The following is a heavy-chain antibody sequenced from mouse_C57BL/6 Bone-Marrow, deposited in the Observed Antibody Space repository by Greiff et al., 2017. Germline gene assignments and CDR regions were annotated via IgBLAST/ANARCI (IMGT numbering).Heavy chain of an antibody. V-gene: IGHV1-9*01. Sequence: VQLQQSGAELMKPGASVKLSCKATGYTFTGYWIEWVKQRPGHGLEWIGEILPGSGSTNYNEKFKGKATFTADTSSNTAYMQLSSLTTEDSAIYYCARPHYYGSSYPYDFDYWGQGTTLTVSS. D-gene: IGHD1-1*01. J-gene: IGHJ2*01. CDR2: ILPGSGST. CDR3: ARPHYYGSSYPYDFDY. CDR1: GYTFTGYW.